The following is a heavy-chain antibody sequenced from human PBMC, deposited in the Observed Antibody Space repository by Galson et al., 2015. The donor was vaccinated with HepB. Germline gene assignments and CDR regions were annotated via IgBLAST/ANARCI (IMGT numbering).Heavy chain of an antibody. CDR3: ARRRGCYYYYYMDV. D-gene: IGHD3-10*01. V-gene: IGHV3-7*01. CDR2: IKQDGSEK. Sequence: SLRLSCAASGFTFSSYWMSWVRQAPGKGLEWVANIKQDGSEKYYVDSVKGRFTISGDNAKNSLYLQMNSLRAEDTAVYYCARRRGCYYYYYMDVWGKGTTVTVSS. J-gene: IGHJ6*03. CDR1: GFTFSSYW.